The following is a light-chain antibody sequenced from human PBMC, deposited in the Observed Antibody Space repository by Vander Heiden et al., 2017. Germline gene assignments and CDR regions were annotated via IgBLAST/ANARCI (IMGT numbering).Light chain of an antibody. CDR3: QSADSSGTYREV. J-gene: IGLJ3*02. CDR2: KDS. V-gene: IGLV3-25*03. Sequence: SYALTQPPSVSVSPGQTARITCSGDALPKQYAYWYQQKPGQAPVLVIYKDSERPSGIPERFSGSSSGTTVTLTISGVQAEDEADYYCQSADSSGTYREVFGGGTKLTVL. CDR1: ALPKQY.